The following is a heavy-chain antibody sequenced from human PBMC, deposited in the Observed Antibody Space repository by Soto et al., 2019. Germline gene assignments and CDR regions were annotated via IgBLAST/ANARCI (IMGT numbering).Heavy chain of an antibody. D-gene: IGHD3-16*01. Sequence: EVQLVESGGGLVQPGGSLRLSCAASGFTFSSYDMHWVRQATGKGLEGVSAIGTAGDTYYPGYVKGRFTISRENAKNSLYLQMNSLRAEDTAVYYCARMGLTHLDYWGQGTLVTVSS. CDR1: GFTFSSYD. J-gene: IGHJ4*02. CDR3: ARMGLTHLDY. CDR2: IGTAGDT. V-gene: IGHV3-13*01.